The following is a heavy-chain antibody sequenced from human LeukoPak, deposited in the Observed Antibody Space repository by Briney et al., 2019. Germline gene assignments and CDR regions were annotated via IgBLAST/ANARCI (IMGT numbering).Heavy chain of an antibody. D-gene: IGHD2-2*01. V-gene: IGHV3-49*04. CDR2: IRSKAYGGTT. CDR3: TRVGCSSTSCYFNY. J-gene: IGHJ4*02. CDR1: GFTFGDYA. Sequence: GGSLRLSCTASGFTFGDYAMSWVRQAPGKGLEWVGFIRSKAYGGTTEYAASVKGRFTISRDDSKSIAHLQMNSLKTEDTAVYYCTRVGCSSTSCYFNYWGQGTLVTVSS.